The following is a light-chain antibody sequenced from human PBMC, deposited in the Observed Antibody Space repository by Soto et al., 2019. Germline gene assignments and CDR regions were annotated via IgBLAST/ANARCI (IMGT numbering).Light chain of an antibody. CDR1: ESVSSSY. V-gene: IGKV3-20*01. CDR2: GAS. J-gene: IGKJ5*01. Sequence: EIVLTQSPGTLSLSPGERATLSCRGSESVSSSYLAWYQQRPGQAPRLLIYGASSRATGIPDRFSGSGSGTEFTLTISSLQSEDFAVYYCQQYNSWPPITFGQGTRLEIK. CDR3: QQYNSWPPIT.